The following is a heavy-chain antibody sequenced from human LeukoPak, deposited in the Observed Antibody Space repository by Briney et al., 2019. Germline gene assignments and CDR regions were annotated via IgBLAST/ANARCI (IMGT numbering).Heavy chain of an antibody. CDR3: ARDCSSTSCSRDY. J-gene: IGHJ4*02. D-gene: IGHD2-2*01. Sequence: AVKVSCKASGGTFSSYAISWVRQAPGQGLEWMGGIIPIFGTANYAQKFQGRVTITADESTSTAYMELSSLRSEDTAVYYCARDCSSTSCSRDYWGQGTLVTVSS. CDR2: IIPIFGTA. V-gene: IGHV1-69*13. CDR1: GGTFSSYA.